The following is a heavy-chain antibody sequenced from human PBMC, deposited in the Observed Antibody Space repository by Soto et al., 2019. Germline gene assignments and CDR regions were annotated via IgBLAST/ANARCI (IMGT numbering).Heavy chain of an antibody. CDR1: GYTFTSYG. Sequence: QVQLVQSGAEVKKPGASVKVSCKASGYTFTSYGISWVRQAPGQGLEWMGWISAYNGNTNYAQKLQGRDTMTTDTSTSTAYMELRSLRSDDTAVYYCARVRYRGSSLYYGMDVWGQGTTVTVSS. D-gene: IGHD6-13*01. J-gene: IGHJ6*02. CDR2: ISAYNGNT. CDR3: ARVRYRGSSLYYGMDV. V-gene: IGHV1-18*01.